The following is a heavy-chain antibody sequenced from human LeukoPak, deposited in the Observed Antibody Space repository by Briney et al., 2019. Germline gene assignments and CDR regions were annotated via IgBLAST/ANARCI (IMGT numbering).Heavy chain of an antibody. V-gene: IGHV1-2*02. D-gene: IGHD2-15*01. CDR3: ARAPGYCSGGSCPTFDY. J-gene: IGHJ4*02. Sequence: ASVKVSCKASGYTFIGYYIHWVRQAPGQGLEWMGWIYPNSGGTNYAQKFQGRVTMTRDTSISTAYMELSSLRSEDTAVYYCARAPGYCSGGSCPTFDYWGQGTLVTVSS. CDR1: GYTFIGYY. CDR2: IYPNSGGT.